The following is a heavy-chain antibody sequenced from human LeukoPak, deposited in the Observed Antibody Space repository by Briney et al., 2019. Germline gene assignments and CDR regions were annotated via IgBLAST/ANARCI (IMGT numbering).Heavy chain of an antibody. CDR3: ARQEGYSGYVYWRGGFFDY. D-gene: IGHD5-12*01. CDR2: INHSGSA. V-gene: IGHV4-34*01. CDR1: GGSFSDYY. J-gene: IGHJ4*02. Sequence: SETLSLTCAVYGGSFSDYYWSWIRQPPGKGLEWIGEINHSGSANYNPSLKSRVTISVDTSKNQFSLKLSSVTAADTAVYYCARQEGYSGYVYWRGGFFDYWGQGTLVTVSS.